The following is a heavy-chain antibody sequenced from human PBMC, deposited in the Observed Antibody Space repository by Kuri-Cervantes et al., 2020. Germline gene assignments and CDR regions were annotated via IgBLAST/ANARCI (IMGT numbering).Heavy chain of an antibody. CDR1: GGSFSGYY. CDR2: INHSGST. CDR3: ARHDPTSGSYYVAFDI. Sequence: SQTLSLTCAVYGGSFSGYYWSWIRQAPGKGLEWIGEINHSGSTNYNPSLKSRVTISVDTSKNQFSLKLSSVTAADTAVYYCARHDPTSGSYYVAFDIWGQGTMVTVSS. J-gene: IGHJ3*02. D-gene: IGHD1-26*01. V-gene: IGHV4-34*01.